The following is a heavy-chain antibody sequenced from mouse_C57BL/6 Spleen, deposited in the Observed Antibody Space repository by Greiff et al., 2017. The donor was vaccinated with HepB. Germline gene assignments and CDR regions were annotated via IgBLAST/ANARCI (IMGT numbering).Heavy chain of an antibody. V-gene: IGHV1-61*01. CDR2: IYPSDSET. CDR3: ARGGFYAMDD. J-gene: IGHJ4*01. Sequence: QVQLKQPGAELVRPGSSVKLSCKASGYTFTSYWMEWVKQRPGQGLEWIGNIYPSDSETHYNQKFKDKATLTVDKSSSTAYMQLSSLTAEDSAVYYCARGGFYAMDDWGQGTSVTVSS. CDR1: GYTFTSYW.